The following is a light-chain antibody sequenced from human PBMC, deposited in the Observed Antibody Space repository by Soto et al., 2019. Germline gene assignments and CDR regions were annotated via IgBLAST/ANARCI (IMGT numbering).Light chain of an antibody. J-gene: IGKJ4*01. CDR3: QQYHDWPLT. Sequence: ETVLTESPGSLSLSPGERATLYCRASQSVSSRYLAWYQQRPGQAPRLLIYGASTRATGIPDSFSGGGSATEFTLTISSLQSEDFVVYYCQQYHDWPLTFGGGTKLDIK. V-gene: IGKV3-20*01. CDR1: QSVSSRY. CDR2: GAS.